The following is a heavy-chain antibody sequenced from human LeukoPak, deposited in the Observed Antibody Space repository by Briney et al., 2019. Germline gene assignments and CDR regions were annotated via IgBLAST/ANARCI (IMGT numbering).Heavy chain of an antibody. J-gene: IGHJ4*02. Sequence: GGSLRLSCAASGFTFSSYGMHWVRQAPGKGLEWVAVIWYDGSNKYYADSVKGRLTISRDNSKNTLYLQMNSLRAEDTAVYYCATSPHFSGRTFDHWGQGTLVTVSS. V-gene: IGHV3-33*01. D-gene: IGHD6-19*01. CDR3: ATSPHFSGRTFDH. CDR2: IWYDGSNK. CDR1: GFTFSSYG.